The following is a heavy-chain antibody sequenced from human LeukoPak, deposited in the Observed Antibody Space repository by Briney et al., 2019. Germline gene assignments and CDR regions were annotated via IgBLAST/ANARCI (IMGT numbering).Heavy chain of an antibody. CDR2: IYYSGST. V-gene: IGHV4-39*01. D-gene: IGHD3-22*01. J-gene: IGHJ4*02. CDR3: ARHTSYYYDSSGLDY. CDR1: GGSISSSSYY. Sequence: PSETLSLTCTVSGGSISSSSYYWGWIRQPPGKGLEWIGSIYYSGSTYYNPSLKSRVTISVDTSKNQFSLKLSSVTAADTAVYYCARHTSYYYDSSGLDYWGQGTLVTVSS.